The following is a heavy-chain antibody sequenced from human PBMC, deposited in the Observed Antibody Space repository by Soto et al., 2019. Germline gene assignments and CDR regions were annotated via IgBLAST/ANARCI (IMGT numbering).Heavy chain of an antibody. J-gene: IGHJ5*02. D-gene: IGHD3-3*01. CDR3: ARGLDVGWFDT. Sequence: EVQLVESGGGLVQPGGSLRLSCAASGFTFSSYSMNWVRQAPGKGLEWVSYISSSSSTIYYADSVKGRFTISRDNAKNSLYLQMNSLRAEDTAVYYCARGLDVGWFDTWGQGTLVTVSS. CDR1: GFTFSSYS. V-gene: IGHV3-48*01. CDR2: ISSSSSTI.